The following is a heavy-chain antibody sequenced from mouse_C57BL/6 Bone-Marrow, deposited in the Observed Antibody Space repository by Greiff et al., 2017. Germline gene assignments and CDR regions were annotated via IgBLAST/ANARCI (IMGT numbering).Heavy chain of an antibody. CDR3: AREWGKDGSSSSYWYFDV. D-gene: IGHD1-1*01. Sequence: EVQLQQSGPELVKPGASVKIPCKASGYTFTDYNMDWVKQSHGKSLEWIGDINPNNGGTNYNQKFKGKATLTVDKSSSTAYMELRSLTSEDTAVYYCAREWGKDGSSSSYWYFDVWGTGTTVTVSS. CDR2: INPNNGGT. CDR1: GYTFTDYN. J-gene: IGHJ1*03. V-gene: IGHV1-18*01.